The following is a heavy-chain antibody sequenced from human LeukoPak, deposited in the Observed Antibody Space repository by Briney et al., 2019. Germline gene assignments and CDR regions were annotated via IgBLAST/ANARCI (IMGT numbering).Heavy chain of an antibody. CDR1: GFTFSNAW. D-gene: IGHD2-8*02. J-gene: IGHJ3*02. CDR2: ILSKTDGGTT. CDR3: ATYWVGAFGI. Sequence: GGSLRLSCAASGFTFSNAWMSWVRQAPGKGLEWVGRILSKTDGGTTDYPAPVQGRFTISRDDSKNTLYLQMNSLKTEDTAVYYCATYWVGAFGIWGQGTMVTVSS. V-gene: IGHV3-15*01.